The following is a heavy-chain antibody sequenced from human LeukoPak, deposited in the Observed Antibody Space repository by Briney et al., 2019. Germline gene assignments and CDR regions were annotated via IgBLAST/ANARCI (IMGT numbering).Heavy chain of an antibody. J-gene: IGHJ4*02. CDR3: AKEVRESAWFYFDH. V-gene: IGHV3-23*01. Sequence: GGSLRLSCAASGFTFRTYAMSWVRQAPGKGLEWVSSIRSTGESTYYADSVKGRFTISRDNSRNTLYLQMNSLRAEDTAVYYCAKEVRESAWFYFDHWGQGTLATVSS. D-gene: IGHD3-10*01. CDR2: IRSTGEST. CDR1: GFTFRTYA.